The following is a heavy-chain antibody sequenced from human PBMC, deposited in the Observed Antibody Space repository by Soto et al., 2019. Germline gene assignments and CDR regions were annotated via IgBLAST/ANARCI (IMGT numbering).Heavy chain of an antibody. J-gene: IGHJ4*02. D-gene: IGHD2-21*01. V-gene: IGHV3-48*02. CDR3: ARDRRYAEYSLDS. CDR1: GFNFNHYG. CDR2: ISSDIITV. Sequence: EVQLVESGGGLVQPGGSLRLSCAASGFNFNHYGMHWIRQAPGKGLEWVSHISSDIITVYYADSVKGRFTISRDNAQNSLYLQMNSLRDEDTAVYSCARDRRYAEYSLDSWGPGTLVAVSS.